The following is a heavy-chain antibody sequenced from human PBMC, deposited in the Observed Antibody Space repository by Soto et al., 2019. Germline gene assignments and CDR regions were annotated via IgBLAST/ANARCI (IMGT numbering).Heavy chain of an antibody. V-gene: IGHV3-23*01. CDR2: ISGSGGST. Sequence: GGSLRLSCAASGFTFSSYAMSWVRQAPGKGLEWVSAISGSGGSTYYADSVKGRFTISRDNSKNTLYLQMNSLRAEDTAVYYCAKGYYDFWSGYYNSFFDYWGQGTLVTVSS. CDR1: GFTFSSYA. D-gene: IGHD3-3*01. CDR3: AKGYYDFWSGYYNSFFDY. J-gene: IGHJ4*02.